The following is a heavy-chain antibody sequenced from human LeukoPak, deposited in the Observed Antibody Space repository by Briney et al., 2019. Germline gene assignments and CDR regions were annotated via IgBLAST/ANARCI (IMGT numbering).Heavy chain of an antibody. Sequence: SETLSLTCTVSGGSISSGSYYWSGIRLLPGKGLECIGYIYYSGNTYYNPSLKTRVTISLDTSKNQFSLKLTSVTAADTAVYYCARVPDSSGYYSAAFDIWGHGTMVTVSS. V-gene: IGHV4-31*03. CDR1: GGSISSGSYY. D-gene: IGHD3-22*01. CDR2: IYYSGNT. CDR3: ARVPDSSGYYSAAFDI. J-gene: IGHJ3*02.